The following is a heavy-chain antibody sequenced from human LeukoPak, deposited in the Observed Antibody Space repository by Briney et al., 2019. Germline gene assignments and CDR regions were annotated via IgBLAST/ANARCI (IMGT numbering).Heavy chain of an antibody. CDR3: ARGTSSYSDYNTFDY. Sequence: ASVKVSCKASGYSFPAKYMHWVRQAPGQGLEWMGWINPNSGDTTFAQKFQDRGTMTRDTSISTAYMELSSLTSDDTAVYYCARGTSSYSDYNTFDYWGQGTLVSVSS. V-gene: IGHV1-2*02. J-gene: IGHJ4*02. CDR2: INPNSGDT. CDR1: GYSFPAKY. D-gene: IGHD4-11*01.